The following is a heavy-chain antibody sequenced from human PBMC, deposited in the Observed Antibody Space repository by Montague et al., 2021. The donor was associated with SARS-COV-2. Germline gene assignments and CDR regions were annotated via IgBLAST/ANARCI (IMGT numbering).Heavy chain of an antibody. V-gene: IGHV4-39*01. CDR2: YYSGSK. D-gene: IGHD6-19*01. Sequence: YYSGSKYYNPSLKSRVTISVDTSKNQFYLKLSSVTAADTAVYYCARSWGQWLLWGYYFDLWGQGTLVTCSS. CDR3: ARSWGQWLLWGYYFDL. J-gene: IGHJ4*02.